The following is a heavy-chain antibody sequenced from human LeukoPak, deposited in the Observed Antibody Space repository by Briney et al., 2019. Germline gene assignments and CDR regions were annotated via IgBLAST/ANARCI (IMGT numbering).Heavy chain of an antibody. Sequence: SVKVSCKASGGTFSSCAVSWVRQAPGQGREWMGGIIPIFGTANYAQKFQGRVTITTDESTSTAYMELSSLRSEDTAVYYCARAHTKAILTGYYSSALGYWGQGTLVTVSS. CDR2: IIPIFGTA. D-gene: IGHD3-9*01. CDR1: GGTFSSCA. V-gene: IGHV1-69*05. J-gene: IGHJ4*02. CDR3: ARAHTKAILTGYYSSALGY.